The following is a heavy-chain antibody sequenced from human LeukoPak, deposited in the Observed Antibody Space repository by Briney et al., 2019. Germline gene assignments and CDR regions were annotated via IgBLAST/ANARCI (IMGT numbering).Heavy chain of an antibody. CDR3: AKNGDRGAYCTGGTCYPYFYYYMDV. CDR2: ISSTGGTT. Sequence: PGGSLRLSCAASGLTVSSNCMSWVRQAPGKGLEWVSSISSTGGTTYYADSVKGRFTISRDNSKNTLYLQMNSLRAEDTAIYYCAKNGDRGAYCTGGTCYPYFYYYMDVWGKGTTVTI. J-gene: IGHJ6*03. V-gene: IGHV3-23*01. D-gene: IGHD2-15*01. CDR1: GLTVSSNC.